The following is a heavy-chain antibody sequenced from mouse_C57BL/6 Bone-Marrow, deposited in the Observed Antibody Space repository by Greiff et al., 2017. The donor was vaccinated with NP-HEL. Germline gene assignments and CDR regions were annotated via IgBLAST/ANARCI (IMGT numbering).Heavy chain of an antibody. CDR1: GYTFTTYP. D-gene: IGHD1-1*01. CDR2: FHPYNDDT. Sequence: QVQLKESGAELVKPGASVKMSCKASGYTFTTYPIEWMKQNHGKSLEWIGNFHPYNDDTKYNEKFKGKATLTVEKSSSTVYLELSRLTSDDSAVYYCARGGYYGSSGYFDVWGTGTTVTVSS. CDR3: ARGGYYGSSGYFDV. J-gene: IGHJ1*03. V-gene: IGHV1-47*01.